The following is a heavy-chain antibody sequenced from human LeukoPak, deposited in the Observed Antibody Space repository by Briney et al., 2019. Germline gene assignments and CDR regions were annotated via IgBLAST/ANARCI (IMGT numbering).Heavy chain of an antibody. CDR2: IYYSGST. CDR1: GGSISSSSYY. V-gene: IGHV4-31*03. CDR3: ASSYYGAQNLDAFDI. D-gene: IGHD3-10*01. J-gene: IGHJ3*02. Sequence: SSETLSLTCTVSGGSISSSSYYWSWIRQHPGKGLEWIGYIYYSGSTYYNPSLKSRVTISVDTSKNQFSLKLSSVTAADTAVYYCASSYYGAQNLDAFDIWGQGTMVTVSS.